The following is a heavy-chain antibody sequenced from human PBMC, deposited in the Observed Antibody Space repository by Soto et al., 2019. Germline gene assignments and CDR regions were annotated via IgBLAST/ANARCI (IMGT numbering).Heavy chain of an antibody. Sequence: PGGALRPSCAASGFTFSTYSMTWVRQAPGKGLEWVSAITASGATTYYADSVKGRFTISRDNSQNTLYLQANSLRPEDTAVYYCAKDLFPARDSLYGLDVWGQGTTVTVSS. J-gene: IGHJ6*02. V-gene: IGHV3-23*01. CDR1: GFTFSTYS. CDR2: ITASGATT. CDR3: AKDLFPARDSLYGLDV. D-gene: IGHD3-22*01.